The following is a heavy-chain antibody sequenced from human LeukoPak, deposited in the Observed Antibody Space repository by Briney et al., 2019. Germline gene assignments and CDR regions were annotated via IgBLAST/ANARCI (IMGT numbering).Heavy chain of an antibody. CDR3: ARDDYGGTDAFDI. CDR1: GGTFSSYA. V-gene: IGHV1-69*05. J-gene: IGHJ3*02. D-gene: IGHD4-23*01. Sequence: SVKVSCKASGGTFSSYAISWVRQAPGQGLEWMGRIIPIFGTANYAQKFQGRVTITTDESTSTAYMELSSLRSEDTAVYYCARDDYGGTDAFDIWGQGTMATVSS. CDR2: IIPIFGTA.